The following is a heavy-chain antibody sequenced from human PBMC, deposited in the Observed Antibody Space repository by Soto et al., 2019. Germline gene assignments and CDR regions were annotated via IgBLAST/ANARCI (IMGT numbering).Heavy chain of an antibody. CDR3: AKTDYSNYAPDY. J-gene: IGHJ4*02. V-gene: IGHV3-23*01. Sequence: PWGSLRISCAACGYTVSSYAMGWVRQAPGKGLEWVSAINGGGGATYYADSVKGRFTISRDNSKDTLYLQMNSLRAEDTAIYYCAKTDYSNYAPDYWGQGTLVTVSS. CDR2: INGGGGAT. CDR1: GYTVSSYA. D-gene: IGHD4-4*01.